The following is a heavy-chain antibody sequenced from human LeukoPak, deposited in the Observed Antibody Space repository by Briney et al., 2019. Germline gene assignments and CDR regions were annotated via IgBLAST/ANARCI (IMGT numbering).Heavy chain of an antibody. D-gene: IGHD6-19*01. V-gene: IGHV3-23*01. CDR2: ISGRGGST. CDR1: GFTFSSYA. Sequence: GGSLRLSCAASGFTFSSYAMSWVRQTPGKGLEWVSAISGRGGSTYYADSVKGRFTISRDNSKNTLYLQMNSLRAEDTAVYYCAKDRVIAVAGIGDYWGQGTLVTVSS. CDR3: AKDRVIAVAGIGDY. J-gene: IGHJ4*02.